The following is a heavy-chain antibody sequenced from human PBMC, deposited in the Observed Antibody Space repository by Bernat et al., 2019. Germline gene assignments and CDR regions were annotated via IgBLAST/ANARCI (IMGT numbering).Heavy chain of an antibody. J-gene: IGHJ1*01. D-gene: IGHD6-19*01. CDR3: AKAEEQWLGEYFQH. Sequence: EVQLVETGGGLVQPGGSLRLSCAASGFTLSTSWMHWVRQAPGKGLVWVSRITGDGSSTIYADSVKGRFTISRDNAKNTLYLQMNNLRAEDTAVYYCAKAEEQWLGEYFQHWGQGTLVTVSS. V-gene: IGHV3-74*01. CDR1: GFTLSTSW. CDR2: ITGDGSST.